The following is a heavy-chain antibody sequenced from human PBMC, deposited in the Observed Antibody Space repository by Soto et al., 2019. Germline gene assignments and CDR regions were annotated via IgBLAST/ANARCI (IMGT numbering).Heavy chain of an antibody. CDR3: ARERIVLVPAAREYYYGMDV. D-gene: IGHD2-2*01. CDR1: GYTFTSYY. Sequence: VKVSCKASGYTFTSYYMHWVRQAPGQGLEWMGIINPSGGSTSYAQKFQGRVTMTRDTSTSTVYMELSSLRSEDTAVYYCARERIVLVPAAREYYYGMDVWGQGTTVTVSS. CDR2: INPSGGST. V-gene: IGHV1-46*01. J-gene: IGHJ6*02.